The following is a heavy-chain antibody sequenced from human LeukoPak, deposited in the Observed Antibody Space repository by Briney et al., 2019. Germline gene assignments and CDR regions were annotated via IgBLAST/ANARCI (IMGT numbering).Heavy chain of an antibody. CDR1: GYTFTSYG. V-gene: IGHV1-18*03. Sequence: ASVKVSCKASGYTFTSYGISWVRQAPGQGLEWMGWISAYNGNTNYAQKLQGRVTMTTDTSTSTAYMELRSLRSDDMAVYYCARDKGILLWFGELSNFDYWGQGTLVTVSS. CDR3: ARDKGILLWFGELSNFDY. J-gene: IGHJ4*02. D-gene: IGHD3-10*01. CDR2: ISAYNGNT.